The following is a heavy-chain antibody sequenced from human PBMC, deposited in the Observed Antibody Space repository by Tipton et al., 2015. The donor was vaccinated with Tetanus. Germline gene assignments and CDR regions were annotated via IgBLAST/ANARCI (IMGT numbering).Heavy chain of an antibody. CDR1: GYNFPNNW. J-gene: IGHJ4*02. CDR3: ARHEDGVNGY. CDR2: IYPGDADT. D-gene: IGHD3-3*01. V-gene: IGHV5-51*01. Sequence: QSGAEVKKPGESLKISCKGSGYNFPNNWIAWVRQMPGKGLEWMGIIYPGDADTRYSRSFEGQATLSADKSISTAYLQWSSLKASAAAMYYCARHEDGVNGYWGQGTLVTVSS.